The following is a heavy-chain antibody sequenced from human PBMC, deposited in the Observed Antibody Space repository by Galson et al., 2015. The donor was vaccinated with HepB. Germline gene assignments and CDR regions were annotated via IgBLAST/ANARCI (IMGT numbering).Heavy chain of an antibody. D-gene: IGHD3-16*01. J-gene: IGHJ4*02. Sequence: SLRLSCAASGITFSNAWMSWVRQAPGKGLEWVGRIKSKTDGGTTDYAAPVKGRFIISRDDSKNTLYLQMNSLKTEDTATYYCARSLGLVGPDFDNWGQGTLVTVSS. CDR2: IKSKTDGGTT. CDR1: GITFSNAW. V-gene: IGHV3-15*01. CDR3: ARSLGLVGPDFDN.